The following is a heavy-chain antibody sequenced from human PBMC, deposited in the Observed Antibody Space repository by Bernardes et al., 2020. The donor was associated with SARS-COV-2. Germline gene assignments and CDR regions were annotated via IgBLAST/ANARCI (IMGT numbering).Heavy chain of an antibody. V-gene: IGHV3-64D*06. CDR3: VTGSYCTSTSCPRWDY. Sequence: GGSLRLSCSASGFTFSNYAMHWVRQAPGKGPEYVSTITHNGGRTYYADSVEGRFTISIDNSKNTLYFQMSSLRVEDTAVYYCVTGSYCTSTSCPRWDYWGQGTLVAVSS. J-gene: IGHJ4*02. CDR2: ITHNGGRT. CDR1: GFTFSNYA. D-gene: IGHD2-2*01.